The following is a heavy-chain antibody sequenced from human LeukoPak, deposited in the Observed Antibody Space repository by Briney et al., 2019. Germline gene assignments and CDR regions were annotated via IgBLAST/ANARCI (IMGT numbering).Heavy chain of an antibody. Sequence: SETLSLTCTVSGGSISSYYWSWIRQPPGKGLEWIGYMYYSGSTNYNPSLKSRVTISVDTSKNQFSLKLSSVTAADTAVYYCARLYGDYVTYYYYGMDVWGQGTTVTVSS. J-gene: IGHJ6*02. CDR2: MYYSGST. D-gene: IGHD4-17*01. CDR1: GGSISSYY. V-gene: IGHV4-59*08. CDR3: ARLYGDYVTYYYYGMDV.